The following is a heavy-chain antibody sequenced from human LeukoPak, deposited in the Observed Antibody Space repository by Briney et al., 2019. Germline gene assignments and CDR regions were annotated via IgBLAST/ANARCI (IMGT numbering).Heavy chain of an antibody. CDR3: ARDASFKADY. J-gene: IGHJ4*02. Sequence: PGGSLRLSCAASGFIFSSYWMHWVRQVPGRGLVWVSRINSDGSSTTYADSVKGRFTISRDNTKNTLFLQMNSLRDEDTAVYYCARDASFKADYWGQGTLVTVSS. V-gene: IGHV3-74*01. CDR2: INSDGSST. CDR1: GFIFSSYW.